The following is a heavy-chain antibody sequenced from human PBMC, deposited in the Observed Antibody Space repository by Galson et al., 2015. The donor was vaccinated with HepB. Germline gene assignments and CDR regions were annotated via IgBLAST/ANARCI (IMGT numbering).Heavy chain of an antibody. CDR3: ARDPLHMVATAYYYGMDV. D-gene: IGHD5-12*01. V-gene: IGHV3-74*01. Sequence: SLRLSCAASGFTFSSYWMHWVRQAPGKGLVWVSRINSDGSSTSYADSVKGRFTISRDNAKNTLYLQMNSLRAEDTAVYYCARDPLHMVATAYYYGMDVWGQGTTVTVSS. J-gene: IGHJ6*02. CDR1: GFTFSSYW. CDR2: INSDGSST.